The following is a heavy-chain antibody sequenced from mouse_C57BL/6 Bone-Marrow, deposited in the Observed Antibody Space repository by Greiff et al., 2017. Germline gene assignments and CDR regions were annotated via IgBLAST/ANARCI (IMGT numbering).Heavy chain of an antibody. CDR2: IDPSDSYT. Sequence: QVQLQQPGAELVRPGTSVKLSCKASGYTFTSYWMHWVKQRPGQGLEWIGVIDPSDSYTNYNQKFKGKATLTVDTSSSTAYMQLSSLTSEDSAVYYCARALLLLRCAYWGQGTLVTVSA. CDR1: GYTFTSYW. D-gene: IGHD1-1*01. CDR3: ARALLLLRCAY. V-gene: IGHV1-59*01. J-gene: IGHJ3*01.